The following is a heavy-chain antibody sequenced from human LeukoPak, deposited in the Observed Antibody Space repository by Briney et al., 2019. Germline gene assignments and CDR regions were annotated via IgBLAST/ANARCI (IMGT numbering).Heavy chain of an antibody. CDR2: IYYSGST. Sequence: SETLSLTCTVSGGSISSYYWSWIRQPPGKGLEWIGYIYYSGSTNYNPSLKSRVTISVDTSKNQFSLKLSSVTAADTAVYYCARRIYDFWSGSEGAFDIWGQGTMVTVSS. CDR1: GGSISSYY. J-gene: IGHJ3*02. V-gene: IGHV4-59*01. CDR3: ARRIYDFWSGSEGAFDI. D-gene: IGHD3-3*01.